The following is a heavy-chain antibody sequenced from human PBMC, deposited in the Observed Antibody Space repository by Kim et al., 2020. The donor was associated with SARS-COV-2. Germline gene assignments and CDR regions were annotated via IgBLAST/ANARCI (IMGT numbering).Heavy chain of an antibody. Sequence: SETLSLTCTVSGGSISSYYWSWIRQPPGKGLEWIGYIYYSGSTNYNPSLKSRVTISVDTSKNQFSLKLSSVTAADTAVYYCARDRRLGGLSLYPYYYYY. V-gene: IGHV4-59*01. CDR3: ARDRRLGGLSLYPYYYYY. CDR2: IYYSGST. CDR1: GGSISSYY. J-gene: IGHJ6*01. D-gene: IGHD3-16*02.